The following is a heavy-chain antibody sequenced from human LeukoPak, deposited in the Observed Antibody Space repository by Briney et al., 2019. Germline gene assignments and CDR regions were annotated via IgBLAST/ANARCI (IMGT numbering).Heavy chain of an antibody. CDR1: AFSFSTYN. Sequence: SGGSLRLYCAASAFSFSTYNMNWVRQAPGKGLEWISYITSDSRNIFYADSVKGRFTISRDNAKNSLYLQMNSLGGEDTAVYYCVRRQVGAYPFDRWGQGTLVTVSS. CDR3: VRRQVGAYPFDR. D-gene: IGHD1-26*01. J-gene: IGHJ4*02. CDR2: ITSDSRNI. V-gene: IGHV3-48*04.